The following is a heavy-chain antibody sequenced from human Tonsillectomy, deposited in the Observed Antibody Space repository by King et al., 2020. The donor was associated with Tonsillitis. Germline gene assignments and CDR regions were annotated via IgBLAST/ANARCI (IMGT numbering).Heavy chain of an antibody. Sequence: QLQQRGAGLLKPSETLSLTCAVYGGSFSGYYWSWIRQPPGKGLEWIGEINHSGSTNYNPSLKSRVTVSVDTSKNQLSLMLNSVTAADTAVYYCARGARYSSTRGWFDPWGQGTLVTVSS. D-gene: IGHD6-13*01. J-gene: IGHJ5*02. CDR2: INHSGST. CDR3: ARGARYSSTRGWFDP. V-gene: IGHV4-34*01. CDR1: GGSFSGYY.